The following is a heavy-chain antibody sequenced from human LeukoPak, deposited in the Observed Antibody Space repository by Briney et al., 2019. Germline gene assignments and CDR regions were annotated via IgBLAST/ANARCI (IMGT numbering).Heavy chain of an antibody. V-gene: IGHV3-7*01. CDR3: VREIALAH. J-gene: IGHJ4*02. Sequence: GGSLRLSCATSGFTFSSYWMSWVRQAPGKGLEWVANIKKDGSEKNYVDSVKGRFTISRDNAKSSLSLQMNSLRAEDTAVYYCVREIALAHWGQGTLVTVSS. CDR1: GFTFSSYW. D-gene: IGHD6-19*01. CDR2: IKKDGSEK.